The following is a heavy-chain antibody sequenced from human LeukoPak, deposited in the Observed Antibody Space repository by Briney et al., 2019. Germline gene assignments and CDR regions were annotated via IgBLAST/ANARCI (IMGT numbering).Heavy chain of an antibody. V-gene: IGHV4-61*02. CDR1: GGSISSGSYY. J-gene: IGHJ5*02. D-gene: IGHD5-12*01. CDR3: ARDRYGYSGYDSYNWFDP. CDR2: IYTSGRT. Sequence: PSETLSLTCTVSGGSISSGSYYWSWMRQPAGKGLEWIGRIYTSGRTNYNPSLKSRVTISVDTSKNQFSLKLSSVTAAVTAVYYCARDRYGYSGYDSYNWFDPWGQGTLVTVSS.